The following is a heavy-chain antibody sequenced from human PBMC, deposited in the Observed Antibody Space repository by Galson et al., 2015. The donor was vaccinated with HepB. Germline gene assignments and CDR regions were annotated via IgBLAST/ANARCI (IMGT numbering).Heavy chain of an antibody. CDR1: GGTFSSHA. CDR3: ARGEEATILMGALPWYYGMDV. V-gene: IGHV1-69*04. CDR2: IIPILGIA. Sequence: SVKVSCKASGGTFSSHAISWVRQAPGQGLEWMGRIIPILGIANYAQKFQGRVTITADKSTSTANMELSSLRSEDTAVYYCARGEEATILMGALPWYYGMDVWGQGTTVTVSS. J-gene: IGHJ6*02. D-gene: IGHD5-12*01.